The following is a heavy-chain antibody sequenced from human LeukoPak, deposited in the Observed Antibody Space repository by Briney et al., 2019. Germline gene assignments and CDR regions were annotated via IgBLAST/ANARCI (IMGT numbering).Heavy chain of an antibody. V-gene: IGHV3-7*01. D-gene: IGHD1-1*01. CDR2: IKQDGSEK. J-gene: IGHJ6*03. CDR3: AGGWKNYMDV. CDR1: GFTFNNYW. Sequence: GGSLRLSCAASGFTFNNYWMSWVRQAPGKGLEWVANIKQDGSEKYYVDSVKGRFTISRDNAKNSMYLQMNSLRAEDTTVYYCAGGWKNYMDVWGKGTTVTVSS.